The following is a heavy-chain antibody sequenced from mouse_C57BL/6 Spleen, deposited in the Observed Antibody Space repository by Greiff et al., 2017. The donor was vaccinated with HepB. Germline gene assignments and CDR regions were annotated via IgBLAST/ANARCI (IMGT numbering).Heavy chain of an antibody. D-gene: IGHD2-4*01. Sequence: VQLQQPGTELVKPGASVKLSCTASGYTFTSYWMHWVKQRPGQGLEWIGNINPSNSGTNYNEKFKSKATLTVDKSSSTAYMQLSSLTCEDSAVYYCARPIYYNYEDYAMDYWGQGTSVTVSS. CDR1: GYTFTSYW. V-gene: IGHV1-53*01. CDR2: INPSNSGT. J-gene: IGHJ4*01. CDR3: ARPIYYNYEDYAMDY.